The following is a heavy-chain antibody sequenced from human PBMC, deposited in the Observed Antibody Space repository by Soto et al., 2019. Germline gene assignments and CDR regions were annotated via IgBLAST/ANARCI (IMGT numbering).Heavy chain of an antibody. CDR1: GGTFNFYS. V-gene: IGHV1-69*02. Sequence: QVQLVQSGAEVKKPGSSVKVSCTASGGTFNFYSISWVRQAPGQGLEWVGRVIPMVGMCAYAQKFQGRVTIPADKSTSTAYMTLRSLRSKDTAVYYFTTNYVSGSADFNYWAQGTLVTVSS. J-gene: IGHJ4*02. CDR2: VIPMVGMC. CDR3: TTNYVSGSADFNY. D-gene: IGHD3-16*01.